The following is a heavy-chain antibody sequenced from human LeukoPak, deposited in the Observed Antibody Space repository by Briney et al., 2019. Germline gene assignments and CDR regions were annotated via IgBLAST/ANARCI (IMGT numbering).Heavy chain of an antibody. J-gene: IGHJ4*02. CDR3: ARRRDKYFDWLLWGGFDY. CDR2: IYYSGST. V-gene: IGHV4-39*01. Sequence: SETLSLTCTVSGGSISSSSYYWGWIRQPPGKGLEWIGSIYYSGSTYYNPSLKSRVTISVDTSKNQFSLKLSSVTAADTAVYYCARRRDKYFDWLLWGGFDYWGQGTLVTVSS. CDR1: GGSISSSSYY. D-gene: IGHD3-9*01.